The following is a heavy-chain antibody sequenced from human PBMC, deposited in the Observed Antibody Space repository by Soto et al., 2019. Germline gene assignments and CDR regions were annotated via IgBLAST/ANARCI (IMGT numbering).Heavy chain of an antibody. CDR3: ARGSTDSYPGSRIFDF. CDR1: GLTFGSRA. J-gene: IGHJ4*02. D-gene: IGHD3-10*01. CDR2: IADTGGDA. V-gene: IGHV3-23*01. Sequence: GSLRLSCVASGLTFGSRAMTWVRQAPGEGLQWVSTIADTGGDAKYADSVRGRFVISRDNSKKTLYLQMTSLTAEDSAMYYCARGSTDSYPGSRIFDFWGRGTLVTVSS.